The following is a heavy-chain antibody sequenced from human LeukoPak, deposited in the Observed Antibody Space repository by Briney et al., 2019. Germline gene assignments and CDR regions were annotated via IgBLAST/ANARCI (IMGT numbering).Heavy chain of an antibody. CDR3: ARMRGYNYGYVFDS. V-gene: IGHV2-70*04. CDR2: IDWDDDT. J-gene: IGHJ4*02. CDR1: GFSLTTNDMR. Sequence: ESGPALVKPTQPLTLTCTFSGFSLTTNDMRVTWIRQPPGKALEWLARIDWDDDTFYSTSLRTRLTISKDRSKNQVVLTMTNMDPVDTATYYCARMRGYNYGYVFDSWGQGILVTVSS. D-gene: IGHD5-18*01.